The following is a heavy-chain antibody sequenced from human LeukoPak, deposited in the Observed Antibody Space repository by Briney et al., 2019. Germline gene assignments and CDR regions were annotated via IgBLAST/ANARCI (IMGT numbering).Heavy chain of an antibody. D-gene: IGHD3-16*01. Sequence: PSETLSLTCAVYGGSFSGYYWSWIRQPPGKGLEWIGEINHSGSTNYNPSLKSRVTISVDTSKNQFSLKLSSVTAADTAVYYCARGRTYYDYVWGSYNYYYYMDVWGKGTTVTVSS. CDR1: GGSFSGYY. V-gene: IGHV4-34*01. CDR2: INHSGST. J-gene: IGHJ6*03. CDR3: ARGRTYYDYVWGSYNYYYYMDV.